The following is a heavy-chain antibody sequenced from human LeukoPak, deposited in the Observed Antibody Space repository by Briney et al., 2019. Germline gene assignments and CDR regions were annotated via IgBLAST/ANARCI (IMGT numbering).Heavy chain of an antibody. CDR3: ARASCSSTSCYLLLDP. CDR2: INHSGST. Sequence: SETLSLTCAVYGGSFSGYYWSWIRQPPGKGLEWIGEINHSGSTNYNPSLKSRVTISVDTSKNQFSLKLSSVTAADTAVYYCARASCSSTSCYLLLDPWGQGTLVTVSS. J-gene: IGHJ5*02. D-gene: IGHD2-2*01. V-gene: IGHV4-34*01. CDR1: GGSFSGYY.